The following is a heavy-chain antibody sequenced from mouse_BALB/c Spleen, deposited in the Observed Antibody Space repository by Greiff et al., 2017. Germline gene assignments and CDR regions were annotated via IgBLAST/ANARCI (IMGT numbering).Heavy chain of an antibody. CDR1: GYTFTSYW. J-gene: IGHJ4*01. D-gene: IGHD1-1*01. V-gene: IGHV1-69*02. Sequence: QVQLQQSGAELVRPGASVKLSCKASGYTFTSYWINWVKQRPGQGLEWIGNIYPSDSYTNYNQKFKDKATLTVDKSSSTAYMQLSSPTSEDSAVYYCTRSVHYYGSSYVPLSMDYWGQGTSVTVSS. CDR2: IYPSDSYT. CDR3: TRSVHYYGSSYVPLSMDY.